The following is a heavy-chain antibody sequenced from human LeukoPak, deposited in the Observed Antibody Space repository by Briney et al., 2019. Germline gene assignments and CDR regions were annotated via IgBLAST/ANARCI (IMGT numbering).Heavy chain of an antibody. CDR3: ARDQDGGNARADY. J-gene: IGHJ4*02. V-gene: IGHV3-33*08. D-gene: IGHD4-23*01. CDR1: GFKFDDYS. CDR2: IWYDGSNK. Sequence: GMSLRLSCAASGFKFDDYSMHWVRQSPGKGLEWVAVIWYDGSNKYFADSVKGRFTISRDNSKNTLYLQMNSLRAEDTAVYYCARDQDGGNARADYWGQGTLVTVSS.